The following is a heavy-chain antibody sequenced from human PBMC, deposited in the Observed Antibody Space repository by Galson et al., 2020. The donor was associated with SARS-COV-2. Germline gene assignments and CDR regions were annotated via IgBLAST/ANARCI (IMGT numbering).Heavy chain of an antibody. J-gene: IGHJ4*02. Sequence: SETLSLTCAVYGGSFSGYYWSWIRQPPGKGLEWIGEINHSGSTNYNPSLKSRVTISVDTSKNQFSLKLSSVTAADTAVYYCARLITVEMATPFDYWGQGTLVTVSS. CDR1: GGSFSGYY. D-gene: IGHD5-12*01. V-gene: IGHV4-34*01. CDR3: ARLITVEMATPFDY. CDR2: INHSGST.